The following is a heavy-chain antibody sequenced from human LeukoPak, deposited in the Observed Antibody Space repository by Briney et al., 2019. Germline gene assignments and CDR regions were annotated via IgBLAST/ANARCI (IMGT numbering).Heavy chain of an antibody. V-gene: IGHV3-30-3*01. CDR3: ARAALDDFWSGYSYYFDY. CDR1: GFTFSSYA. J-gene: IGHJ4*02. D-gene: IGHD3-3*01. CDR2: ISYDGSNK. Sequence: PGGSLRLSCAASGFTFSSYAMHWVRQAPGKGLEWVAVISYDGSNKYYADSVKGRFTISRDNSKNTLYLQMNSLRAEDTAVYYCARAALDDFWSGYSYYFDYWGQGTLVTVSS.